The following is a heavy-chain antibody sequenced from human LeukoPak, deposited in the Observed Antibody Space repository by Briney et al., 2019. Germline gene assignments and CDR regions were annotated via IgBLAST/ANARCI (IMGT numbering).Heavy chain of an antibody. CDR3: ARKPPLSYHFDN. Sequence: GGSLRLSCATSGFTFRSYSMNWVRQAPGKGLEWISYISSGSSTIYYADSVKGRFTISRDNAKNSLYLQMNSLRVEDTAVYYCARKPPLSYHFDNWGQGTLLTVSS. V-gene: IGHV3-48*01. CDR2: ISSGSSTI. J-gene: IGHJ4*02. D-gene: IGHD3-16*02. CDR1: GFTFRSYS.